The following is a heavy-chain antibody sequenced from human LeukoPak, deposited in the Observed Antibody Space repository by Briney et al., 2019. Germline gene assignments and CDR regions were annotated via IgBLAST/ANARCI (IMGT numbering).Heavy chain of an antibody. CDR1: GFTVSSNS. CDR2: IYSDNT. D-gene: IGHD4/OR15-4a*01. J-gene: IGHJ4*02. Sequence: PGGSLRLSCTVSGFTVSSNSMSWVRQAPGKGLEGVSFIYSDNTHYSDSVKGRFNISRDNSKNTLYLQMNSLRAKDTAVYYCARRAGAYSHPYDYWGQGTLVTVSS. V-gene: IGHV3-53*01. CDR3: ARRAGAYSHPYDY.